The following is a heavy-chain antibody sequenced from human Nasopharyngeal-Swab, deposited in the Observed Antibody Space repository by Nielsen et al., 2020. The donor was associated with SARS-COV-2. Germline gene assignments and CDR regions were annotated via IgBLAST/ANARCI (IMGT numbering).Heavy chain of an antibody. CDR2: IKQDGSEK. V-gene: IGHV3-7*01. CDR3: ARESISTRHSGWFDP. Sequence: ETLSLTCAASGFTFSSYWMSWVRQAPGKGLEWVANIKQDGSEKYYVDSVKGRFTISRDNAKSSLYLQMNSLRAEDTAVYYCARESISTRHSGWFDPWGQGTLVTVSS. J-gene: IGHJ5*02. D-gene: IGHD6-6*01. CDR1: GFTFSSYW.